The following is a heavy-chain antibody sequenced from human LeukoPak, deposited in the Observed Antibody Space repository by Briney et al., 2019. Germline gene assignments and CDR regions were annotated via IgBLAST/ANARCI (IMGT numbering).Heavy chain of an antibody. V-gene: IGHV1-69*13. J-gene: IGHJ4*02. CDR3: ARNGPRGGDYPYYFDY. Sequence: SVKVSCKASGGTFSSYAISWVRQAPGQGLEWMGGIIPIFGTANYAQKFQGRVTTTADESTSTAYMELSSLRSEDTAVYYCARNGPRGGDYPYYFDYWGQGTLVTVSS. CDR2: IIPIFGTA. D-gene: IGHD2-21*01. CDR1: GGTFSSYA.